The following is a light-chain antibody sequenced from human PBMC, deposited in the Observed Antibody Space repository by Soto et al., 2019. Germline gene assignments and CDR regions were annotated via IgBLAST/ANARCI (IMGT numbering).Light chain of an antibody. Sequence: IVMTQSPATLSVSPGERATLSCRASQSVSSNLAWYQQKPGQAPRLLIYGASTTATGSPARFSGSGSGTEFTLTIRSLQSEDFAVYSCQQYNNWPPWTFGQGTKVEIK. J-gene: IGKJ1*01. CDR1: QSVSSN. CDR3: QQYNNWPPWT. V-gene: IGKV3-15*01. CDR2: GAS.